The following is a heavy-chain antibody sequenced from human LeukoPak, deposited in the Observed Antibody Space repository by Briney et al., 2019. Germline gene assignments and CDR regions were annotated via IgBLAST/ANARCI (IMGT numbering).Heavy chain of an antibody. CDR3: ARAGRGGYSYYMDV. Sequence: ASVKVSCKVSGNTFTGYYMHWVRQAPGQGLEWMGIINLSGGTTFHAQKFQDRLTMTRDTSTSTVYMELRGLRSEDTAVYYCARAGRGGYSYYMDVWGKGTTVTISS. D-gene: IGHD2-15*01. CDR2: INLSGGTT. J-gene: IGHJ6*03. V-gene: IGHV1-46*01. CDR1: GNTFTGYY.